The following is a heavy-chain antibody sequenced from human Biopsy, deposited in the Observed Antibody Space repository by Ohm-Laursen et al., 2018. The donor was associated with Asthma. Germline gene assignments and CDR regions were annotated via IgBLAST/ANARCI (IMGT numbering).Heavy chain of an antibody. Sequence: SSVKVSCKSLGGTFNTYVIGWVRQAPGQWLEWMGGINPVFGTTTYPQKFQDRVTITADDSTSTVYMELSSLRSEDTAVYYCARKAGSCISRTCYSLDFWGQGTLVTVSS. CDR2: INPVFGTT. CDR3: ARKAGSCISRTCYSLDF. V-gene: IGHV1-69*01. J-gene: IGHJ4*02. D-gene: IGHD2-2*01. CDR1: GGTFNTYV.